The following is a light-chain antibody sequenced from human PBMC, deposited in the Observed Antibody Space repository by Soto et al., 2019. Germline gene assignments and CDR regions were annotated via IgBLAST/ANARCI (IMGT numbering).Light chain of an antibody. CDR1: SSDVGSYNL. CDR3: CSYAGSSTFYV. V-gene: IGLV2-23*02. Sequence: QSVLTQPASVSGSPGQSITISCTGTSSDVGSYNLVSWYQQHPGKAPELMIYEVSKRPSGVSNRFSGSKSGNTASLTSSGLQAEDEADYYCCSYAGSSTFYVFGTGTKLTVL. J-gene: IGLJ1*01. CDR2: EVS.